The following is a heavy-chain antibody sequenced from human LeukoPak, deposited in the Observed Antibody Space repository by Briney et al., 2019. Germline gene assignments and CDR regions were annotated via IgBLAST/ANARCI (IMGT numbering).Heavy chain of an antibody. CDR2: ISPSGGST. CDR1: GYTFTSYY. J-gene: IGHJ4*02. CDR3: AKTPGSCSGGSCYSGDY. Sequence: ASVKVSCKASGYTFTSYYMHWVRQAPGQGLEWMGIISPSGGSTNYAQKFQGRVTMTRDTSTSTVYMELSSLRSEDTAVYYCAKTPGSCSGGSCYSGDYWGQGTLVTVSS. V-gene: IGHV1-46*01. D-gene: IGHD2-15*01.